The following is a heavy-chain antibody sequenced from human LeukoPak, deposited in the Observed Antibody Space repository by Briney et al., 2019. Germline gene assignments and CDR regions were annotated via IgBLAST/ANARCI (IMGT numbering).Heavy chain of an antibody. D-gene: IGHD3-3*02. V-gene: IGHV4-39*01. J-gene: IGHJ3*02. CDR3: ARRISSMGSAFDI. Sequence: SETLSLTCTVSGGSISSSSYYWGWIRQPPGKGLEWIGSIYYSGSTYYNPSLKSRVTISVDTSKNQFSLKLSSVTAADTAVYYCARRISSMGSAFDIWGQRTMVTVSS. CDR1: GGSISSSSYY. CDR2: IYYSGST.